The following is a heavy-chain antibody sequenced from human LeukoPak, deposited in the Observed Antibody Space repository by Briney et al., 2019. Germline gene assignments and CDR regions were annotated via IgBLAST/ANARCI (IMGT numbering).Heavy chain of an antibody. CDR1: GYSISSGYY. Sequence: SETLSLTCTVSGYSISSGYYWGWIRQPPGRGQEWIGSMNQSGTTYYNPSLKSRVTMSVDTSKNQFSLKLTSLTATDTAVYYCARDIDTSGWYGPSWFDPWGQGALVTVSS. D-gene: IGHD6-19*01. J-gene: IGHJ5*02. V-gene: IGHV4-38-2*02. CDR3: ARDIDTSGWYGPSWFDP. CDR2: MNQSGTT.